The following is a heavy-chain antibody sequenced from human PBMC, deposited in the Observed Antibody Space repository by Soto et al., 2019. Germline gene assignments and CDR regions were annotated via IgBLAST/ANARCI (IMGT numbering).Heavy chain of an antibody. CDR3: ARVDDSSGYYLFDY. CDR1: GFSLSTSGMC. Sequence: CPALVNPTQTLTLTCTFSGFSLSTSGMCVSWIRQPPGKALEWLALIDWDDDKYYSTSLETRLTISKDTSKNQVVLTMTNMDPVDTATYYCARVDDSSGYYLFDYWGQGTLVTVSS. V-gene: IGHV2-70*01. CDR2: IDWDDDK. D-gene: IGHD3-22*01. J-gene: IGHJ4*02.